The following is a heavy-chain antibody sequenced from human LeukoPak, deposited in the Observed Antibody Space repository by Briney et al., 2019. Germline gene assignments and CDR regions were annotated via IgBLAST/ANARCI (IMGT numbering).Heavy chain of an antibody. CDR1: GFTFSSYA. Sequence: HPGGSLRLSCAASGFTFSSYAMSWVRQAPGKGLEWVSAISGSGGSTYYADSVKGRFTISRDNSKNTLYLQMNSLRAEDTAVYYCARGVDIVATGHYYFDYWGQGTLVTVSS. D-gene: IGHD5-12*01. J-gene: IGHJ4*02. CDR2: ISGSGGST. V-gene: IGHV3-23*01. CDR3: ARGVDIVATGHYYFDY.